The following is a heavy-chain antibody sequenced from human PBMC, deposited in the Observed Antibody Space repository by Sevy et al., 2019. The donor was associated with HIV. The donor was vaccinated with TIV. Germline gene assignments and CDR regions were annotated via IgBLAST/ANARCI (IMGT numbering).Heavy chain of an antibody. CDR2: ITYDGSNK. CDR1: GFTFSSYA. D-gene: IGHD3-10*01. Sequence: GGSLRLSCAASGFTFSSYAMHWDRQAPGKGLEWVAVITYDGSNKYNTDSVKGRFTISRDDSKNTLYLQMNSLRAEDTAVYYCGKDRIRGLWFGELSGGLDYWGQGTLVTVSS. CDR3: GKDRIRGLWFGELSGGLDY. J-gene: IGHJ4*02. V-gene: IGHV3-30-3*01.